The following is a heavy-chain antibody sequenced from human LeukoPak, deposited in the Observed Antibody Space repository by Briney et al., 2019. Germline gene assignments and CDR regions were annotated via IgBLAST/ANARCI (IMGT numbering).Heavy chain of an antibody. V-gene: IGHV4-34*01. CDR2: INHSGST. D-gene: IGHD1/OR15-1a*01. CDR1: GGSISSYY. Sequence: SETLSLTCTVSGGSISSYYWSWIRQPPGKGLEWIGEINHSGSTNYNPSLKSRVTISVDTSKNQFSLKLSSVTAADTAVYYCAREEVGVAGTSHDAFDIWGQGTMVTVSS. CDR3: AREEVGVAGTSHDAFDI. J-gene: IGHJ3*02.